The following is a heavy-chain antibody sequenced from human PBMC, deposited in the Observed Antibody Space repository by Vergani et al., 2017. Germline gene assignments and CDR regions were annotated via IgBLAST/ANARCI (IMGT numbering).Heavy chain of an antibody. CDR3: VRVSQGARPLKVYYYDYLDL. J-gene: IGHJ6*03. D-gene: IGHD2-8*01. CDR1: GFTFSSYA. V-gene: IGHV3-30-3*01. CDR2: ISYDGSNK. Sequence: QVQLVESGGGVVQPGRSLRLSCAASGFTFSSYAMHWVRQAPGKGLEWVAVISYDGSNKYYADSVKGRFTISRDNSKNTLYLQMNSLRAEDTAVYYCVRVSQGARPLKVYYYDYLDLWGKGTTVTVSS.